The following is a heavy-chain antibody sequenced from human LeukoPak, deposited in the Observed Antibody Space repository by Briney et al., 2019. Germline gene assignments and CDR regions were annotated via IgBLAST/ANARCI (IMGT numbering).Heavy chain of an antibody. CDR2: TSGSI. V-gene: IGHV4-59*11. CDR1: GASISIHY. CDR3: ARVLAIFGLDTTAFYMDV. J-gene: IGHJ6*03. Sequence: PSETLSLTCAVCGASISIHYWSGIRQPPGKGLEWIGYTSGSISDNPSLKSRVAVSVDPSQNQVSLSLTSVTAEDKAVYYCARVLAIFGLDTTAFYMDVWGKGTTVTVSS. D-gene: IGHD3/OR15-3a*01.